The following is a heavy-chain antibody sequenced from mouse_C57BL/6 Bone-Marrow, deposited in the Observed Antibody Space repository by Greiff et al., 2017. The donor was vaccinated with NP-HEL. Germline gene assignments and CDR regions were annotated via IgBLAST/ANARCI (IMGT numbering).Heavy chain of an antibody. CDR1: GYTFTDYN. V-gene: IGHV1-18*01. Sequence: DVKLVESGPELVKPGASVKIPCKASGYTFTDYNMDWVKQSHGKSLEWIGDINPNNGGTIYNQKFKGKATLTVDKSSSTAYMELRSLTSEDTAVYYCARGGLLRSLSWFAYWGQGTLVTVSA. J-gene: IGHJ3*01. D-gene: IGHD1-1*01. CDR2: INPNNGGT. CDR3: ARGGLLRSLSWFAY.